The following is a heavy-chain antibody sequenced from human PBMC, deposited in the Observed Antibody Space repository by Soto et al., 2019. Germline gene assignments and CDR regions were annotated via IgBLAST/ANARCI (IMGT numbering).Heavy chain of an antibody. CDR3: AKYPSKKYYDYVWRSYRPPVYFDY. CDR1: GFTFSSYA. CDR2: ISGSGGST. Sequence: EVQLLESGGGLVQPGGSLRLSCAASGFTFSSYAMSWVRQAPGKGLEWVSAISGSGGSTYYADSVKGRFTISRDNSKNTLYLQMNSLRAEDTAVYYCAKYPSKKYYDYVWRSYRPPVYFDYWGQGTLVTVSS. D-gene: IGHD3-16*02. J-gene: IGHJ4*02. V-gene: IGHV3-23*01.